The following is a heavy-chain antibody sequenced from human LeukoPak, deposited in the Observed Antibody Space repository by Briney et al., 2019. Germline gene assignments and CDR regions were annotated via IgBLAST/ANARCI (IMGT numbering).Heavy chain of an antibody. V-gene: IGHV1-2*06. D-gene: IGHD2-15*01. CDR1: GYTLTAYY. CDR2: INPNSGGT. J-gene: IGHJ5*02. CDR3: ARGYCSSGTCYLVENWLDP. Sequence: GASVKVSCKASGYTLTAYYIYWVRQAPGQGLEWVGRINPNSGGTDYAQNFQGRVTMTRDTSISTAYMELSRLRSDDTAVYYCARGYCSSGTCYLVENWLDPWGQGTLVTVSS.